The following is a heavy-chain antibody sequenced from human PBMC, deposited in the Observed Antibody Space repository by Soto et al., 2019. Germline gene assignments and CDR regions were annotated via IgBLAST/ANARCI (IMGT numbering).Heavy chain of an antibody. Sequence: GGSLRLSCAASGFTFSSQWMYWVRQAPGQGLVWVSRINSDGSSTSYADSVKGRFTVSRDNAKKMLYLQMNSLRAEDTAVYYCAKDATGSYPYYGMDVWGQGTTVTVSS. V-gene: IGHV3-74*01. CDR3: AKDATGSYPYYGMDV. D-gene: IGHD3-10*01. J-gene: IGHJ6*02. CDR2: INSDGSST. CDR1: GFTFSSQW.